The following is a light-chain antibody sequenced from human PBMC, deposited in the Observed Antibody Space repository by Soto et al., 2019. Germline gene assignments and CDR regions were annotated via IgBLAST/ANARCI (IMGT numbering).Light chain of an antibody. Sequence: EIVMTQSPATLSVSPGERVTLSCRASQSVSSNLAWYQQKSGQAPTLLIYGASTRATGIPARFSGSGSGTEFTLTISSLQSEDFAIYYCQQYNKWPPVTFGQGTRLEIK. CDR2: GAS. CDR1: QSVSSN. CDR3: QQYNKWPPVT. J-gene: IGKJ5*01. V-gene: IGKV3-15*01.